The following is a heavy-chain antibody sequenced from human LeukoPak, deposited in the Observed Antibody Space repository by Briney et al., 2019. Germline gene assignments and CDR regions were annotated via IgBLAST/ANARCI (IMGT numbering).Heavy chain of an antibody. D-gene: IGHD5-24*01. CDR2: ISSSSSYT. J-gene: IGHJ4*02. CDR3: ARGSMRMATAGLADY. CDR1: GFTFSDYY. Sequence: PGGSLRLSCEASGFTFSDYYMNWIRQAPGKGLEWVSYISSSSSYTNYADSVKGRFTISRDNPKNSLYPQMNSLRAEDTAVYYCARGSMRMATAGLADYWGQGTLVTVSS. V-gene: IGHV3-11*05.